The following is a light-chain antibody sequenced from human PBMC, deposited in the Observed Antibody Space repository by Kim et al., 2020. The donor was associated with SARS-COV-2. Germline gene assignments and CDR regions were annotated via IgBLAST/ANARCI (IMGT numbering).Light chain of an antibody. CDR2: YDS. Sequence: VSVAPGKTARITCGENNIGSKSVHWYQQKPGQAPVLVIYYDSDRPSGIPERFSGSNSGNTATLTISRVEAGDEADYYCQVWDSSSDHVVFGGGTQLTVL. CDR1: NIGSKS. V-gene: IGLV3-21*04. CDR3: QVWDSSSDHVV. J-gene: IGLJ2*01.